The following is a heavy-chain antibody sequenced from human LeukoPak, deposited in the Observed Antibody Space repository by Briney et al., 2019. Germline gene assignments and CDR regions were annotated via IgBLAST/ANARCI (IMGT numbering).Heavy chain of an antibody. CDR3: ARGPPLYSNYWGKSNAFDI. Sequence: SETLSLTCAVYGGSFSGYYWSWIRQPPGKGLEWIWEINHSGSTNYNPSLKSRVTISVDTSKNQFSLKLSSVTAADTAVYYCARGPPLYSNYWGKSNAFDIWGQGTMVTVSS. J-gene: IGHJ3*02. CDR1: GGSFSGYY. CDR2: INHSGST. V-gene: IGHV4-34*01. D-gene: IGHD4-11*01.